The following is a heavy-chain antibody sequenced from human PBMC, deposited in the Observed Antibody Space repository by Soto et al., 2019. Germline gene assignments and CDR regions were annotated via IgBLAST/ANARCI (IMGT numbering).Heavy chain of an antibody. D-gene: IGHD6-13*01. CDR3: AKDMRGGSSSSRYYYGLDV. Sequence: EVQLVESGGGLVQPGRSLRLSCAASGFTFDDYAMHWVRQAPGKGLEWVSGISWNSGTIVYADSVKGRFTISRDNAKNFLYLQMNSLRGEDTALYYCAKDMRGGSSSSRYYYGLDVWGQGTTVTVSS. CDR2: ISWNSGTI. CDR1: GFTFDDYA. V-gene: IGHV3-9*01. J-gene: IGHJ6*02.